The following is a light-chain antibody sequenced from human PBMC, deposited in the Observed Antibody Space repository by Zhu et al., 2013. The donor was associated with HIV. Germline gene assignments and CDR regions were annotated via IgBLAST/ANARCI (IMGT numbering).Light chain of an antibody. Sequence: DIQLTQSPSLLSASVGDRVTITCRASQDIDRYLAWYQQTPGKAPTLLVYAASTTQSGVPSRFSGSGSGTEFSLTISSLQPEDFATYYCQQYNNYPLTFGGGTKVQIK. V-gene: IGKV1-9*01. CDR2: AAS. CDR1: QDIDRY. J-gene: IGKJ4*02. CDR3: QQYNNYPLT.